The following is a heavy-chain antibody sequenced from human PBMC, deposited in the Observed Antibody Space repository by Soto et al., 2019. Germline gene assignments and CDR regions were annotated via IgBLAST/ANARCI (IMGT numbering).Heavy chain of an antibody. J-gene: IGHJ3*02. D-gene: IGHD1-1*01. Sequence: QVQLQESGPGLVKPSQTLSLTCTVSGGSINSGYYWNWIRQHPGKGLEWIGYIYYTGSTDYNPSLKSRITISVDTSKRQFSLKLSSVTAADTAVYYCARSTWKEAFDIWGLGTMVTVSS. CDR1: GGSINSGYY. CDR2: IYYTGST. CDR3: ARSTWKEAFDI. V-gene: IGHV4-31*03.